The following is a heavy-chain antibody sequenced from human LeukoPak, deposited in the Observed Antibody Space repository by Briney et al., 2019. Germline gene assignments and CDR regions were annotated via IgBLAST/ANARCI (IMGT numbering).Heavy chain of an antibody. D-gene: IGHD1-26*01. CDR3: AKGGEWELLAYYFDY. CDR2: ISYDGSNK. V-gene: IGHV3-30*18. CDR1: GFTFSSYG. J-gene: IGHJ4*02. Sequence: SGGSLRLSCAASGFTFSSYGMHWVRQAPGKGLEWVAVISYDGSNKYYADSVKGRFTISRDNSKNTLYLQMNSLRAEDTAVYYCAKGGEWELLAYYFDYWGQGTLVTVSS.